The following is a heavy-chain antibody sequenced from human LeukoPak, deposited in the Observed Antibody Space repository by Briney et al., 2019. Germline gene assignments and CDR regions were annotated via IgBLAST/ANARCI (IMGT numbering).Heavy chain of an antibody. V-gene: IGHV3-48*04. CDR1: GFTFSSYS. CDR2: ISSSGSTI. D-gene: IGHD4-17*01. Sequence: GGSLRLSCAASGFTFSSYSMNWVRQAPGKGLEWVSYISSSGSTIYYADSVKGRFTISRDNAKNSLYLQMNSLRAEDTAVYYCARVDYGDYSIDYWGQGTLVTVSS. CDR3: ARVDYGDYSIDY. J-gene: IGHJ4*02.